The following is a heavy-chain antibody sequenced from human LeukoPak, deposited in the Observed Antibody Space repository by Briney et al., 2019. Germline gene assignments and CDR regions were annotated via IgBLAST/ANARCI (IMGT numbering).Heavy chain of an antibody. CDR2: IYHSGST. V-gene: IGHV4-30-2*01. Sequence: SETLSLTCTVSGGSISSGGYYWSWIRQPPGKGLEWIGYIYHSGSTYYNPSLKSRVTISVDRSKNQFSLKLSSVTAADTAVYYCARWFERSIEGYWGQGTLVTVSS. CDR3: ARWFERSIEGY. J-gene: IGHJ4*02. CDR1: GGSISSGGYY. D-gene: IGHD3-10*01.